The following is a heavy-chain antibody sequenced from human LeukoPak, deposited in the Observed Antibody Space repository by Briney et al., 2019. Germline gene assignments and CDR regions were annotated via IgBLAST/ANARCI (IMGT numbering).Heavy chain of an antibody. CDR3: GKYPPAYYDLYGMDV. J-gene: IGHJ6*02. CDR1: GFTFSSYA. D-gene: IGHD3-22*01. Sequence: WGSLRLSCAASGFTFSSYAMSWVRQAPGKGLEWVSPICSSGGSTYNPDSVRRRFTTSRDNSKHTLFLQMYSPRAEDTAVYCSGKYPPAYYDLYGMDVWGQGTTVTVSS. CDR2: ICSSGGST. V-gene: IGHV3-23*01.